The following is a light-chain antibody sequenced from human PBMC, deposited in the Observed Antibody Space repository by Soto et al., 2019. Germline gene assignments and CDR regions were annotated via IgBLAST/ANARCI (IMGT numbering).Light chain of an antibody. V-gene: IGKV3-11*02. Sequence: EVVMTQSPATLSVSPGEGVTLSCRASQGIGDTLAWYQHKPGQTPRLLIYDASNRATGIPARFSGXRSGRHFTLXIVRLENEDFAVYYCQQRSNWPPIRFGQGKRLEI. J-gene: IGKJ5*01. CDR3: QQRSNWPPIR. CDR2: DAS. CDR1: QGIGDT.